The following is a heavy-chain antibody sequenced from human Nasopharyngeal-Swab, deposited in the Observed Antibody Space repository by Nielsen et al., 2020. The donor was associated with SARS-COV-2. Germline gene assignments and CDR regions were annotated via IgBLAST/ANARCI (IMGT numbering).Heavy chain of an antibody. J-gene: IGHJ6*02. CDR3: AGDPHVDTAMDPGYYGMDV. D-gene: IGHD5-18*01. CDR1: GFTFSSYG. CDR2: IWYDGSNK. Sequence: GESLKISCAASGFTFSSYGMHWVRQAPGKGLEWVAVIWYDGSNKYYADSVKGRFTISRDNSKNTLYLQMNSLRAEDTAVYYCAGDPHVDTAMDPGYYGMDVWGQGTTVTVSS. V-gene: IGHV3-33*01.